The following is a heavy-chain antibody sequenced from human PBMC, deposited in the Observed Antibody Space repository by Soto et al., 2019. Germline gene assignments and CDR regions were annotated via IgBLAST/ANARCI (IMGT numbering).Heavy chain of an antibody. Sequence: PGGSLRLSCAASGFTFSSYAMHWVRQAPGKGLEWVAVISYDGSNKYYADSVKGRFTISRDNSKNTLYLQMNSLRAEDTAVYYCARGKAIFNFLTDYYYYYGMDVWGQGTTVTVS. V-gene: IGHV3-30-3*01. CDR1: GFTFSSYA. CDR3: ARGKAIFNFLTDYYYYYGMDV. CDR2: ISYDGSNK. J-gene: IGHJ6*02. D-gene: IGHD3-3*01.